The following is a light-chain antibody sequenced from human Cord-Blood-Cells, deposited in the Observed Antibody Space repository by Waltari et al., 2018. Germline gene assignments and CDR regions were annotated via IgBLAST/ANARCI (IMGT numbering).Light chain of an antibody. Sequence: QSALTQPASVSGSPGQSITISCTGTSSDVGGYNYVSWYQQHPGKAPKRMIYDGSKRPSGVSNRFSGSKSGNTASLAISGLQAEDEADYYCSSYTSSSTWVFGGGTKLTVL. CDR3: SSYTSSSTWV. J-gene: IGLJ3*02. CDR1: SSDVGGYNY. CDR2: DGS. V-gene: IGLV2-14*01.